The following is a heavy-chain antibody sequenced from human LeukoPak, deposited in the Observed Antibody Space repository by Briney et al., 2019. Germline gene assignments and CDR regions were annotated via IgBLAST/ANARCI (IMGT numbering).Heavy chain of an antibody. J-gene: IGHJ4*02. V-gene: IGHV4-39*01. CDR2: IYYSGST. D-gene: IGHD1-7*01. Sequence: SETLSLTCTVSGGSISSSSYYWGWIRQPPGKGLEWIGSIYYSGSTYYNPSLKSRVTISVDTSKNQFSLKLSSVTAADTAVYYCARSLNWNYVVGYGGQGTLVTVPA. CDR3: ARSLNWNYVVGY. CDR1: GGSISSSSYY.